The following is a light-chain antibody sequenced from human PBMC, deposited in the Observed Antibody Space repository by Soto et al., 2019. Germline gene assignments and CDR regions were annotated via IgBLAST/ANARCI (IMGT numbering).Light chain of an antibody. Sequence: EIMMTQSPATLSVSPGGRATLSCRASQSISDTLAWYQQKPGQAPRLLIYGASTRATGIPARFSGSGSGTDFTLTISRLEPEDFAVYYCQQYGSSPTFGQGTRLEIK. CDR3: QQYGSSPT. V-gene: IGKV3-15*01. CDR1: QSISDT. CDR2: GAS. J-gene: IGKJ5*01.